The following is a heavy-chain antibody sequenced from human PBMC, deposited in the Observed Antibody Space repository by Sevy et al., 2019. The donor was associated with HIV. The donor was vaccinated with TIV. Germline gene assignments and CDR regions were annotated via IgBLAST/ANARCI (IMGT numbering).Heavy chain of an antibody. CDR3: ARDYYDSSGYYYFDY. Sequence: ASVKVSCKASGYTFTGYYMHWVRQAPGQALEWMGWINPNSGGTNYAQKFQGRVTMTRDTSISTAYMELSRLRSDDTAVYYCARDYYDSSGYYYFDYWGQGTLVTVSS. CDR2: INPNSGGT. D-gene: IGHD3-22*01. V-gene: IGHV1-2*02. CDR1: GYTFTGYY. J-gene: IGHJ4*02.